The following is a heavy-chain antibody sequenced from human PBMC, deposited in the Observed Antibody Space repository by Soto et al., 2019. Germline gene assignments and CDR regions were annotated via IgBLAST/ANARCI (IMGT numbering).Heavy chain of an antibody. J-gene: IGHJ4*02. CDR1: GFSISNNY. V-gene: IGHV3-53*01. Sequence: GASLTLSCAASGFSISNNYMIWVRQAPGKGLEWVSVIYPGGTTYHADSVKGRFTISRDNAKKTLYLQMSSLRAEDTAVYFCARARDGYNFLYEPTWGQGTLVTVSS. D-gene: IGHD5-12*01. CDR3: ARARDGYNFLYEPT. CDR2: IYPGGTT.